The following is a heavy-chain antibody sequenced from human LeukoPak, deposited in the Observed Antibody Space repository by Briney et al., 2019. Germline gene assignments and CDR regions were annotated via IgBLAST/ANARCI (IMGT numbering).Heavy chain of an antibody. D-gene: IGHD5-18*01. Sequence: QPGRSLRLSCAASGFTFSSYGMHWVRQAPGKGLEWVAVISYDGSNKYYADSVKGRFTIARDNSKNTLYLQMNSRRAEDTAVSSCARATSAMADWGQGTLVTVSS. CDR1: GFTFSSYG. CDR3: ARATSAMAD. V-gene: IGHV3-30*03. J-gene: IGHJ4*02. CDR2: ISYDGSNK.